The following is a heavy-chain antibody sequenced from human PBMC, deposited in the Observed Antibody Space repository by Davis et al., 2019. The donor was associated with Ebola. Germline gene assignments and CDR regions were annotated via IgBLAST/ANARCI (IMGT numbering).Heavy chain of an antibody. D-gene: IGHD2-21*01. J-gene: IGHJ3*02. CDR1: GYTFINYA. Sequence: ASVKVSCKASGYTFINYAIHWVRQAPGQRLEWMGWINAGNGNTKYSQKFQGRVTITRDTSASTAYMELRSLRSDDTAVYYCARRRDYDAFDIWGQGTMVTVSS. V-gene: IGHV1-3*01. CDR3: ARRRDYDAFDI. CDR2: INAGNGNT.